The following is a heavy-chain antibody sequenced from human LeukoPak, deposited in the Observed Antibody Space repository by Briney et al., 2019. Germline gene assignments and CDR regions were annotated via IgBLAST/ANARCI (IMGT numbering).Heavy chain of an antibody. Sequence: PGGSLRLSCAASGFTFSSYSMNWVRQAPGKGLEWVSYISSSSSTIYYADSVKGRFTISRDNAKNSLYLQMNSLRAEDTAVYYCARGGPRDGYGFNYYYYYMDVWGKGTTVTVSS. CDR3: ARGGPRDGYGFNYYYYYMDV. CDR1: GFTFSSYS. J-gene: IGHJ6*03. V-gene: IGHV3-48*01. CDR2: ISSSSSTI. D-gene: IGHD5-24*01.